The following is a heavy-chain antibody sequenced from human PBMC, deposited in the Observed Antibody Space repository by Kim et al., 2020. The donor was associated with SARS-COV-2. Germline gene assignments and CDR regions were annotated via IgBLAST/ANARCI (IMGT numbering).Heavy chain of an antibody. V-gene: IGHV3-7*01. D-gene: IGHD6-13*01. J-gene: IGHJ4*02. CDR2: IKQDGSEK. CDR1: GFTFSSYW. CDR3: ARDRGSSWYVVGFDY. Sequence: GGSLRLSCAASGFTFSSYWMSWVRQAPGKGLEWVANIKQDGSEKYYVDSVKGRFTISRDNAKNSLYLQMNSLRAEDTAVYYCARDRGSSWYVVGFDYWGQGTLVTVSS.